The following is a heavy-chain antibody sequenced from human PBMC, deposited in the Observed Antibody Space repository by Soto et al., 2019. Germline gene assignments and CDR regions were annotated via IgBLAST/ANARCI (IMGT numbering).Heavy chain of an antibody. CDR3: ARRVIGSSRAFDI. J-gene: IGHJ3*02. D-gene: IGHD3-10*01. Sequence: VQLLESGGGLAQPGGSLRLSCAASGFAFSSHPMSWVRQAPEKGLEWVSGISDGGDLTYNADSVKGRFTISRDNSKDPLCLQMNRLRAADTAVYYCARRVIGSSRAFDIWGKGTMVTVSS. V-gene: IGHV3-23*01. CDR1: GFAFSSHP. CDR2: ISDGGDLT.